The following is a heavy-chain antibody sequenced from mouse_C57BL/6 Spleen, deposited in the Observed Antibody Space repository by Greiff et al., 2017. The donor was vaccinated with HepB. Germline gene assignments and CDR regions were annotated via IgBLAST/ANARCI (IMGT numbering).Heavy chain of an antibody. V-gene: IGHV1-26*01. J-gene: IGHJ1*03. Sequence: EVQLQQSGPELVKPGASVKISCKASGYTFTDYYMNWVKQSHGKSLEWIGDINPNNGGTSYNQKFKGKATLTVDKSSSTAYMELRSLTSEDSAVYYCARREDYYGSSYVGYFDVWGTGTTVTVSS. D-gene: IGHD1-1*01. CDR1: GYTFTDYY. CDR3: ARREDYYGSSYVGYFDV. CDR2: INPNNGGT.